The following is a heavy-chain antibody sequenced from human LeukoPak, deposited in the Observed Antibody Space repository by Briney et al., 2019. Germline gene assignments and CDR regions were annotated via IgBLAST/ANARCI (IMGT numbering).Heavy chain of an antibody. J-gene: IGHJ4*02. CDR1: GFTFSSYW. CDR3: AREGGWGSPAGY. V-gene: IGHV3-7*01. CDR2: IKQDGSEE. D-gene: IGHD2-2*01. Sequence: GGSLRLSCAASGFTFSSYWMTWVRQAPGKGLEWVANIKQDGSEENYVDSVKGRFTISRDNAKNSLYPQMNSLRAEDTAVYFCAREGGWGSPAGYWGQGTLVTVSS.